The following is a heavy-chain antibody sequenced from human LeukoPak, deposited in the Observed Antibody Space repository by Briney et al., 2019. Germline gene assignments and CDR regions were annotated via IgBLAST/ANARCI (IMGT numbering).Heavy chain of an antibody. V-gene: IGHV1-2*02. D-gene: IGHD3-10*01. Sequence: ASVKVSCKASGYTFTGYYMHWVRQAPGQGLEWMGWINPNSGGTNYAQKFQGRVTMTRDTSISTAYMELSRLRSDDTAVYYCARDIAGYYGSGSYHDYWGQGPWSPSPQ. CDR3: ARDIAGYYGSGSYHDY. CDR1: GYTFTGYY. J-gene: IGHJ4*02. CDR2: INPNSGGT.